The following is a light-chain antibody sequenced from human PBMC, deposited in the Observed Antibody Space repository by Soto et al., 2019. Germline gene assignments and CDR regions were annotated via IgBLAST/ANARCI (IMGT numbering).Light chain of an antibody. CDR2: DVS. CDR3: SSYTGSSNVV. J-gene: IGLJ2*01. CDR1: SSDVGGYNY. V-gene: IGLV2-14*01. Sequence: SALTQPASVSGSPGQSITISCTGTSSDVGGYNYVSWYQQHPGKAPKLMIYDVSNRPSGVSNRFSGSKSGNTASLTISGLQAEDEADYYCSSYTGSSNVVFGGGTKLTVL.